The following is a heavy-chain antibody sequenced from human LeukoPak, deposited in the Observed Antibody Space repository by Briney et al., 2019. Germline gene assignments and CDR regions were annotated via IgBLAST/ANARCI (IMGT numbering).Heavy chain of an antibody. J-gene: IGHJ5*02. CDR1: GFTFSSYW. Sequence: GGSLRLSCSASGFTFSSYWMHWVRQAPGKGLVWVSRINTDGSSTSYADSVKGRFTISRDNAKNTLYLQMNSLRAEDTAVYYCASGNYLFDPWGQGTLVTVSS. CDR2: INTDGSST. CDR3: ASGNYLFDP. D-gene: IGHD4-11*01. V-gene: IGHV3-74*01.